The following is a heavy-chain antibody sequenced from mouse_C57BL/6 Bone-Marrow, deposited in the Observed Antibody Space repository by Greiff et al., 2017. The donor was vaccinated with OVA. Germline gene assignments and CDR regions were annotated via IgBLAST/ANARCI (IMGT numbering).Heavy chain of an antibody. CDR1: GYAFSSSW. V-gene: IGHV1-82*01. Sequence: VQLQQSGPELVKPGASVKISCKASGYAFSSSWKNWVKQRPGKGLEWIGRIYPGDGDTNYNGKFKGKATLTADKSSSTAYMQLSSLTSEDSAVYFCARHEDGYYASYFDYWGQGTTLTVSS. CDR3: ARHEDGYYASYFDY. CDR2: IYPGDGDT. D-gene: IGHD2-3*01. J-gene: IGHJ2*01.